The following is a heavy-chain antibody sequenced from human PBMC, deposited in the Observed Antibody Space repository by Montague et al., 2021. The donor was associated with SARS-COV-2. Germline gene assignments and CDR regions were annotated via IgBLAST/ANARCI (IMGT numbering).Heavy chain of an antibody. D-gene: IGHD3-10*01. CDR1: GGSISSYY. Sequence: TLSLTCTVSGGSISSYYWSWIRQPAGKGLEWIGRIYTSGSTNYNPSLKSRVTMSVDTSKNQFSLKLSSVTAADTAVYYCARDNPVLWFGETYAFDIWGQGTMVTVSS. J-gene: IGHJ3*02. V-gene: IGHV4-4*07. CDR3: ARDNPVLWFGETYAFDI. CDR2: IYTSGST.